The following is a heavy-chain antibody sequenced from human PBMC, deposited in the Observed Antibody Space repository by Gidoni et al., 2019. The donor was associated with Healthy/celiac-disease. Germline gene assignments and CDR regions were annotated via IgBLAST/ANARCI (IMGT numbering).Heavy chain of an antibody. CDR3: ARDKKVGDPSHYGMDV. CDR1: GFTVSSNY. Sequence: EVQLVESGGGLIQPGGSLRLSCAASGFTVSSNYMSWVRQAPGKGLEWVSVIYSGGSTYYADSVKGRFTISRDNSKNTLYLQMNSLRAEDTAVYYCARDKKVGDPSHYGMDVWGQGTTVTVSS. D-gene: IGHD1-26*01. V-gene: IGHV3-53*01. CDR2: IYSGGST. J-gene: IGHJ6*02.